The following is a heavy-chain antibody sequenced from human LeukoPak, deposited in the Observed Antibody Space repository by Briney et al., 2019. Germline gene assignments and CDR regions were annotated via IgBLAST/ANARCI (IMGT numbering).Heavy chain of an antibody. CDR2: IYWDDDK. V-gene: IGHV2-5*02. CDR1: GFSLSTSGVG. J-gene: IGHJ4*02. Sequence: SGPTLVNPTQTLTLTCTFSGFSLSTSGVGGGWIRQPPGKALEWLALIYWDDDKRYSPSLKGTLTITTDTSKNPVVLTTPTTDPVDTATYYCAHTAKRYSYGSADYWGQGTLVTVSS. D-gene: IGHD5-18*01. CDR3: AHTAKRYSYGSADY.